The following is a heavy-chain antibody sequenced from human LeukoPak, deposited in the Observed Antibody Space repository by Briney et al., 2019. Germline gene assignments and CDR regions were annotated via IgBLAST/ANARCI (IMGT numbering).Heavy chain of an antibody. CDR1: GGTFSSYA. J-gene: IGHJ5*02. Sequence: SVKVSCKASGGTFSSYAISWVRQAPGQGLEWMGGIIPIFGTANYAQKFQGRVTSTADESTSTAYMELSSLRSEDTAVYYCARDRSVVGATYNWFDPWGQGTLVTVSS. D-gene: IGHD1-26*01. CDR2: IIPIFGTA. CDR3: ARDRSVVGATYNWFDP. V-gene: IGHV1-69*13.